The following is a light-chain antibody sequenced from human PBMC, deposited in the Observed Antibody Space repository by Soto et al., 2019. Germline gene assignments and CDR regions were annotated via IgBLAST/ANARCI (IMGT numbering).Light chain of an antibody. CDR3: QQSYSTLYT. CDR2: AAS. CDR1: QSISSY. J-gene: IGKJ2*01. V-gene: IGKV1-39*01. Sequence: DIQMTQSPSSLSASVGDRVTITCRASQSISSYLNWYQQKPGKAPKLLIYAASSLQSGIPSRFSGSESGTDFTLTISGRQPKEFATYYCQQSYSTLYTFGQGTKIEIK.